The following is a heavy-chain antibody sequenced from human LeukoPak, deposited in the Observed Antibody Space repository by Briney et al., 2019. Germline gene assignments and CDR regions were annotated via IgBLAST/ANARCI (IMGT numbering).Heavy chain of an antibody. CDR3: ARRAHEVVVPATLYYFDY. CDR2: IYTSGST. D-gene: IGHD2-2*01. V-gene: IGHV4-4*07. J-gene: IGHJ4*02. CDR1: GGSISSYY. Sequence: SETLSLTCTVSGGSISSYYWSWIRQPAGKGLEWIGRIYTSGSTNYNPSLKSRVTMSVDTSKNQFSLKLSSVTAADTAVYYCARRAHEVVVPATLYYFDYWGQGTLVTVSS.